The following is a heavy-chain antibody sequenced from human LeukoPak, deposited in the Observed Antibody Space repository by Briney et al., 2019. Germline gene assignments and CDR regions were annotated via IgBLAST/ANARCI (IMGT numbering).Heavy chain of an antibody. D-gene: IGHD3-3*01. CDR1: GYSISSGYY. V-gene: IGHV4-38-2*02. J-gene: IGHJ4*02. CDR2: MYHSGST. Sequence: SETLSLTCTVSGYSISSGYYWGWIRQPPGKGLEWIGSMYHSGSTYYNPSLKSRVTISVDTSKNQFSLKLSSVTAADTAVYPCARAESAPSTIGVHFDYWGQGTLVTVSS. CDR3: ARAESAPSTIGVHFDY.